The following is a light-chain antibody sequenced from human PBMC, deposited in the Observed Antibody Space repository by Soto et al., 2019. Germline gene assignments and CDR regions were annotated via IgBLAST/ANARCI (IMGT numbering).Light chain of an antibody. CDR3: SSYTSSSTLYVV. J-gene: IGLJ2*01. Sequence: QSALTQPPSASGSPGQSVTISCTGTSSDVGGYNYVSWYQQHPGKVPKLLIYEVSKRPSGVPDRFSGSKSGNTASLTVSGLQAEDEADYYCSSYTSSSTLYVVFGGGTKLTVL. V-gene: IGLV2-8*01. CDR1: SSDVGGYNY. CDR2: EVS.